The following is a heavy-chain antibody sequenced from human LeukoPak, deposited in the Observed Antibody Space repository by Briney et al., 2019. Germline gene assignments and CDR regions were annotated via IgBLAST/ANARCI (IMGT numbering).Heavy chain of an antibody. CDR2: ISSSSSYI. D-gene: IGHD6-25*01. Sequence: GGSLRLSCAASGFTFSSYSMNWVRQAPGKGLEWVSSISSSSSYIYYAESVKGRFTISRDNAKNSLYLQMNSPRAEDTAVYYCASDAATAAYWGQGTLVTVSS. V-gene: IGHV3-21*01. J-gene: IGHJ4*02. CDR1: GFTFSSYS. CDR3: ASDAATAAY.